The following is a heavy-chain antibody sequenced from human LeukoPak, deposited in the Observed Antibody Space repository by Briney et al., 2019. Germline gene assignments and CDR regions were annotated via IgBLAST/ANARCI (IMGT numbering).Heavy chain of an antibody. CDR3: ARDAAGYDLGVDY. V-gene: IGHV1-2*02. Sequence: GASVKVSCKASGYTVTVYYMHWVRQAPGQGLEWMGWINPNSGGTNYAQKFQGTVTMTRDTSISTAYMELSRLRSDDTAVYYCARDAAGYDLGVDYWGQGTLVTVSS. D-gene: IGHD5-12*01. CDR2: INPNSGGT. CDR1: GYTVTVYY. J-gene: IGHJ4*02.